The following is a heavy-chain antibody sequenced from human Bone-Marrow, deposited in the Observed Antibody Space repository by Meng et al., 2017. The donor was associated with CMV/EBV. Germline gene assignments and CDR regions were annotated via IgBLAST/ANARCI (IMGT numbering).Heavy chain of an antibody. V-gene: IGHV4-59*01. CDR1: GASISTYY. D-gene: IGHD1-7*01. CDR2: IYYSGYS. CDR3: ARDRGVDWNYGYYYYYGMDV. Sequence: SETLSLTCTVSGASISTYYWSWIRQPPGKALEWIGNIYYSGYSNYNPSLKSRVTISVDTSKNQVSLKLSSVTAADTAVYYCARDRGVDWNYGYYYYYGMDVWGQGTTVTFSS. J-gene: IGHJ6*02.